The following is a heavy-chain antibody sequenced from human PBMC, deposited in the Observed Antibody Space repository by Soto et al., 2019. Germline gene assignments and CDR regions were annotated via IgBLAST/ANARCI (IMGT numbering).Heavy chain of an antibody. D-gene: IGHD1-26*01. CDR2: INHSGST. J-gene: IGHJ6*03. CDR3: ARGGGGYYYYYMDV. Sequence: PSETLSLTCAVEGGSFSGYYWSWIRQPPGKGLEWIGEINHSGSTNYNPSLKSRVTISVDTSKNQFSLKLSSVTAADTAVYYCARGGGGYYYYYMDVWGKGTTVTVSS. V-gene: IGHV4-34*01. CDR1: GGSFSGYY.